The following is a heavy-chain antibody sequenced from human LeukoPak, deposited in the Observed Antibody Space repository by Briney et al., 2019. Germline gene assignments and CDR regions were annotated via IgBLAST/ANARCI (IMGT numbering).Heavy chain of an antibody. CDR3: SRGSGWLSVY. V-gene: IGHV3-49*03. Sequence: GGSLRLSCAASGFTFSIYAMSWFRQAPGKGLEWIGFISGGTTEYAASVKGRFTISRDDSTSIAYLQMNSLTTEDAAVYYCSRGSGWLSVYWGQGTLVTVSS. CDR2: ISGGTT. D-gene: IGHD6-19*01. CDR1: GFTFSIYA. J-gene: IGHJ4*02.